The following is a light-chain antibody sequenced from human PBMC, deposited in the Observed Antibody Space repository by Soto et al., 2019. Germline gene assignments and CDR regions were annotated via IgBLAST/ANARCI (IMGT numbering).Light chain of an antibody. V-gene: IGKV3-15*01. CDR2: GAS. CDR1: QSVSSN. Sequence: EIVMTQSPATLSVSPGERATLSCRASQSVSSNLAWYRQKPGQAPRLLIYGASTRATGIPARFSGSRSGTEVTLTISSLQSEDFAVYYCQQYNNWPPGTFGQGTKVEIK. CDR3: QQYNNWPPGT. J-gene: IGKJ1*01.